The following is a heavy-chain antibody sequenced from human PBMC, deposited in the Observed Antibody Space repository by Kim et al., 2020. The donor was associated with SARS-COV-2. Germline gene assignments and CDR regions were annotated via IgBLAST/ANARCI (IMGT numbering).Heavy chain of an antibody. V-gene: IGHV4-30-4*08. CDR2: IYYSGST. D-gene: IGHD7-27*01. Sequence: SETLSLTCTVSGGSISSGDYYWSWIRQPPGKGLEWIGYIYYSGSTYYNPSLKSRVTISVDTSKNQFSLKLSSVTAADTAVYYCARVPRNRGRGWFDPWGQGTLVTVSS. CDR1: GGSISSGDYY. J-gene: IGHJ5*02. CDR3: ARVPRNRGRGWFDP.